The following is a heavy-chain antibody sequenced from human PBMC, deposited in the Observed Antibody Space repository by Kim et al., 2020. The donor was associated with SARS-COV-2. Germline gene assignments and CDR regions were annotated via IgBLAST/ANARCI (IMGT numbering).Heavy chain of an antibody. CDR2: ISYDGSNK. CDR3: AKESYYYDSSGYYSGAFDI. D-gene: IGHD3-22*01. J-gene: IGHJ3*02. CDR1: GFTFSSYG. Sequence: GGSLRLSCAASGFTFSSYGMHWVRQAPGKGLEWVAVISYDGSNKYYADSVKGRFTISRDNSKNTLYLQMNSLRAEDTAVYYCAKESYYYDSSGYYSGAFDIWGQGTMVTVSS. V-gene: IGHV3-30*18.